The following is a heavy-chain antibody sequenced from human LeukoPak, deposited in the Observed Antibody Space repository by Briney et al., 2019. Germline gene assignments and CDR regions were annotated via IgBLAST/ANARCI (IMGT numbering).Heavy chain of an antibody. J-gene: IGHJ3*02. V-gene: IGHV3-30*03. CDR2: ISYDGSNK. CDR1: GFTFSSYG. Sequence: GGSLRLSCAASGFTFSSYGMHWVRQAPGKGLDWVAVISYDGSNKFYADSVKGRFTISRDNAKNSLYLQMNSLRAEDTAVYYCARDSGNYLDAFDIWGQGTMVTVSS. CDR3: ARDSGNYLDAFDI. D-gene: IGHD1-7*01.